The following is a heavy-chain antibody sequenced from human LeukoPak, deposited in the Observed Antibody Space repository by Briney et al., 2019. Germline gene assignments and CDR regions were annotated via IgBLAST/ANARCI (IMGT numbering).Heavy chain of an antibody. CDR3: AKSGKDGLLWFGELVSNYYYMDV. CDR1: GFIFDDYA. CDR2: VSWKSDTV. J-gene: IGHJ6*03. D-gene: IGHD3-10*01. Sequence: GGSLRLSCAASGFIFDDYAMHWVRQAPGKGLEWVSGVSWKSDTVGYADSVKGRFTISRDNAKNSLYLQMNGLRAEDTALYYCAKSGKDGLLWFGELVSNYYYMDVWGKGNTVTVSS. V-gene: IGHV3-9*01.